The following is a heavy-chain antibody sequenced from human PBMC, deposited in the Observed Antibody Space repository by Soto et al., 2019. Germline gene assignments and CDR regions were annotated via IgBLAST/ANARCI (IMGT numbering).Heavy chain of an antibody. V-gene: IGHV3-33*06. CDR2: IWFDGSNK. CDR3: AKVLEYGDYGPFDM. Sequence: QVQLVESGGGVVQPGTSLTLSCAASGFIFRSYGMHWVRQAPGRGLEWVAVIWFDGSNKNYADSVKGRFTISRDNSRQTVYLQMNSLRAEDTAVYYCAKVLEYGDYGPFDMWGQGTKVIVSS. D-gene: IGHD4-17*01. J-gene: IGHJ3*02. CDR1: GFIFRSYG.